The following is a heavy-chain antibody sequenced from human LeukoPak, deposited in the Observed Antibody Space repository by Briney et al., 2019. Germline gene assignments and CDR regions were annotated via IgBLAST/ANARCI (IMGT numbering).Heavy chain of an antibody. CDR1: GFTLSSQD. D-gene: IGHD3-3*01. V-gene: IGHV3-30*02. J-gene: IGHJ4*02. CDR3: AKSRRDYSFWSGYN. Sequence: PGGSLRLSCAASGFTLSSQDMNWVRQAPGKGLEWVALLRNDGRNKYYAGSVEGRFTISRDNSKNTLYLQMNRLTAEDTAVYYCAKSRRDYSFWSGYNWGQGALVTVSS. CDR2: LRNDGRNK.